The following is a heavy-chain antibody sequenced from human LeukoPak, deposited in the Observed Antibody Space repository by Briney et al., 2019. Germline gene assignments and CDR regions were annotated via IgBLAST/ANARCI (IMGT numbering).Heavy chain of an antibody. Sequence: SETLSLTCTVSGGSISSTNYYWGWIRQPPGKGLEWIGRSYYSGSTYYNPSLKSRVIISVDTSKNQFSLKLSSVTAADTAVYYCARTPLTIFGVVIYYYYMDVWGKGTTVTVSS. J-gene: IGHJ6*03. V-gene: IGHV4-39*01. CDR3: ARTPLTIFGVVIYYYYMDV. CDR1: GGSISSTNYY. D-gene: IGHD3-3*01. CDR2: SYYSGST.